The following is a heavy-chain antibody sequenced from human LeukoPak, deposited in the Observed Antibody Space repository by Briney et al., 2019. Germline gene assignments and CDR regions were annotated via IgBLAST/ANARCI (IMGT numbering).Heavy chain of an antibody. J-gene: IGHJ4*02. D-gene: IGHD3-22*01. V-gene: IGHV3-23*01. Sequence: GGSLRLSCAASGFTFSSYAMSWVRQAPGKGLEWVSAISGSGGSTYYADSVKGRFTISRDNSKNTLYLQMNSLRAEDTAVYYCAKDRPHPMIVVVIRIDFDYWGQGTLVTVSS. CDR1: GFTFSSYA. CDR3: AKDRPHPMIVVVIRIDFDY. CDR2: ISGSGGST.